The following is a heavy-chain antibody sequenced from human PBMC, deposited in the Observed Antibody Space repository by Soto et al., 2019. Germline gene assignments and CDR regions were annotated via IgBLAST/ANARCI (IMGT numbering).Heavy chain of an antibody. D-gene: IGHD1-26*01. CDR2: IKQDGSEK. V-gene: IGHV3-7*01. J-gene: IGHJ4*02. Sequence: ESGGGLVQPGGSLRLSCAGSVFIFGNFWMTWVRQAPGKGLEWVANIKQDGSEKYYVDSVKGRFTISRDNVKNSLYLQMNSLRSEDTAVYYCARGTGGATSSGKDQFDYWGQGTLVPVSS. CDR1: VFIFGNFW. CDR3: ARGTGGATSSGKDQFDY.